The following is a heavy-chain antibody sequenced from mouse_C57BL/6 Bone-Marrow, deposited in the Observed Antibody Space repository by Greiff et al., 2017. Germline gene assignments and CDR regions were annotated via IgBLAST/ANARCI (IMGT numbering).Heavy chain of an antibody. Sequence: VKLMESGAELMKPGASVKLSCKATGYTFTGYWIEWVKQRPGHGLEWIGEILPGSGSNNYNEKFKGKATFTADTYSNTAYMQLSSLTTEDSAIYYCARDYYGPYAMDYWGQGTSVTVSS. D-gene: IGHD1-1*01. CDR3: ARDYYGPYAMDY. CDR1: GYTFTGYW. CDR2: ILPGSGSN. V-gene: IGHV1-9*01. J-gene: IGHJ4*01.